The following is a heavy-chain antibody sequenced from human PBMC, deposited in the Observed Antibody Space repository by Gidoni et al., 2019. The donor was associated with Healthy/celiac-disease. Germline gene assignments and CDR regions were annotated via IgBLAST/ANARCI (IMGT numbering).Heavy chain of an antibody. J-gene: IGHJ6*02. V-gene: IGHV3-13*01. Sequence: EVQLVESGGGLVQPGGSLRIPCAASGFTFSSSDMHWVRQATGKGLEWVSAIGTAGDTYYPGSVKGRFTISRENAKNSLYLQMNSLRAGDTAVYYCARQRAFIAAAGTYYYYGMDVWGQGTTVTVSS. CDR1: GFTFSSSD. CDR3: ARQRAFIAAAGTYYYYGMDV. D-gene: IGHD6-13*01. CDR2: IGTAGDT.